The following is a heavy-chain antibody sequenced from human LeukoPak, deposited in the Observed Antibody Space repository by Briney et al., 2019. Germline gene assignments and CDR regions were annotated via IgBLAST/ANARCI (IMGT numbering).Heavy chain of an antibody. J-gene: IGHJ4*02. Sequence: SETLSLTCTVYGGSFSDYYWSWIRQSPGKGLEWIGEINHSGSTNYNPSLKSRVTISVDTSKNQFSLKVSSVTAADTAVYYCGRTPGYWGQGTLVTVSS. CDR2: INHSGST. V-gene: IGHV4-34*01. CDR1: GGSFSDYY. CDR3: GRTPGY.